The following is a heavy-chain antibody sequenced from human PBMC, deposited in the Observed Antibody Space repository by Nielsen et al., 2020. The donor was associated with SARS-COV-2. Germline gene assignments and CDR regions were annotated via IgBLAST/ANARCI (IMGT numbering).Heavy chain of an antibody. V-gene: IGHV4-59*13. Sequence: SETLSLTCTVSGGSIRSYYWSWIRQPPGKGLEWIGYIYYSGSTNYNPSLKSRVTISVDTSKNQFSLKLSSVTAADTAVYYCARGGLWFGDYWGQGTLVTVSS. CDR2: IYYSGST. CDR3: ARGGLWFGDY. CDR1: GGSIRSYY. J-gene: IGHJ4*02. D-gene: IGHD3-10*01.